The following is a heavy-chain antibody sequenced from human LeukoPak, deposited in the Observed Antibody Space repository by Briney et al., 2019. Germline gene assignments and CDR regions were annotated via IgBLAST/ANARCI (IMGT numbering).Heavy chain of an antibody. V-gene: IGHV3-48*02. Sequence: PGGSLRLSCAASGFTFSSYSVNWVRQAPGKGLEWVSYIRSSSSTIYYADSVKGRFTISRDNAKNSLYLQMNSLRDEDTAVYYCARSQYYYDSSGSIGAFDIWGQGTMVTVSS. D-gene: IGHD3-22*01. CDR1: GFTFSSYS. J-gene: IGHJ3*02. CDR3: ARSQYYYDSSGSIGAFDI. CDR2: IRSSSSTI.